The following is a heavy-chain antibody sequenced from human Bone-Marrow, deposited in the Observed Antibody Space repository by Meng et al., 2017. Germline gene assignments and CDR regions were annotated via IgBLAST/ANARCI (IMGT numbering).Heavy chain of an antibody. J-gene: IGHJ4*02. CDR3: ARGQYY. CDR2: IYYSGTT. V-gene: IGHV4-61*01. Sequence: QVQLQESGPGLVRPSATLSLTWTGSGGSVNIGSYAWSWIRQPPGKGLEWIGNIYYSGTTNYNPSLKSRVTISIDASKNQFSLMLSSLTAADTAVYYCARGQYYWGQGTLVTVSS. CDR1: GGSVNIGSYA.